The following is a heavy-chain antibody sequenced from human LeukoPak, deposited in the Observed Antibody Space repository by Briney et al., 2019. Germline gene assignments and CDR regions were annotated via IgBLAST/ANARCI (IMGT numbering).Heavy chain of an antibody. D-gene: IGHD3-3*01. Sequence: GGSLRLSCAASGFTFDDYAMHWVRQAPGKGLEWVSGISWNSGSIGYADSVKGRFTISRDNAKNSLYLQMNSLRAEDTAVYYCARGLTLRFLEWLFQGEDYWGQGTLVTVSS. V-gene: IGHV3-9*01. J-gene: IGHJ4*02. CDR2: ISWNSGSI. CDR1: GFTFDDYA. CDR3: ARGLTLRFLEWLFQGEDY.